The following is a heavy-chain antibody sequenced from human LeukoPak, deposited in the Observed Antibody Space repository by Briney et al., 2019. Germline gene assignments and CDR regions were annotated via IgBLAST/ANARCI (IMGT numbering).Heavy chain of an antibody. CDR3: ARVYSSSWDY. D-gene: IGHD6-13*01. CDR1: GFTFSNYS. V-gene: IGHV3-21*01. J-gene: IGHJ4*02. CDR2: ISGSSNYR. Sequence: GGSLRLSCAASGFTFSNYSMNWVRQAPGKGLEWVSSISGSSNYRYYADSVKGRFTISRDNAKNSLYLQMNSLRAEDTAVYYCARVYSSSWDYWGQGTLVTVSS.